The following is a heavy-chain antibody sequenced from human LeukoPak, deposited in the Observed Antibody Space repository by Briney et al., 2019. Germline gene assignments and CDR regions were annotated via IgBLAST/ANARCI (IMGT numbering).Heavy chain of an antibody. CDR2: ISYSGST. Sequence: SETLPLTCTVSGASISSYYWSWIRQPPGKGLEWIGYISYSGSTNYNPSLKSRVTISADTSKNQVSLTLSSVTAADTAVYYCARHPELYFFDYWGQGTLVTVSS. CDR3: ARHPELYFFDY. V-gene: IGHV4-59*08. D-gene: IGHD3-10*01. CDR1: GASISSYY. J-gene: IGHJ4*02.